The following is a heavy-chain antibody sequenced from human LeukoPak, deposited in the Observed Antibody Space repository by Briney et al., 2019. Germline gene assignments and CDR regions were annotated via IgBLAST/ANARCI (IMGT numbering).Heavy chain of an antibody. J-gene: IGHJ5*02. D-gene: IGHD2-15*01. CDR1: GGSISSYY. CDR2: IYYSGST. V-gene: IGHV4-59*01. Sequence: SETLSLTCTVSGGSISSYYWSWIRQPPGKGLEWTGYIYYSGSTNCNPSLKSRVTISVDTSKNQFSLKLSSVTAADTAVYYCARSSSSWFDPWGQGTLVTVSS. CDR3: ARSSSSWFDP.